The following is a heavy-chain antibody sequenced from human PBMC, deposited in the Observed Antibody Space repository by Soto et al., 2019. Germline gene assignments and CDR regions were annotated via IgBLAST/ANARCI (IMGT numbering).Heavy chain of an antibody. CDR3: SRGIKGGLYA. J-gene: IGHJ5*02. CDR2: ISYDGSNK. V-gene: IGHV3-30*03. D-gene: IGHD2-8*01. CDR1: GFISNDYD. Sequence: QVQLAESGGGVVQPGRSLRLSCATSGFISNDYDIHWVRQAPGKGLAWLASISYDGSNKYYADSVKGRFTISRDNSKNTLSLQINSLGAEDTAVYYCSRGIKGGLYAWYPGTLVTVSS.